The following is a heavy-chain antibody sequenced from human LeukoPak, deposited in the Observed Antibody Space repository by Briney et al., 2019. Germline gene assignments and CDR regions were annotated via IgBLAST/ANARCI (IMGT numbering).Heavy chain of an antibody. V-gene: IGHV3-21*01. CDR3: AKDGDSSQGRYYDLNY. Sequence: GGSLRLSCAASGFTFSSYSMNWVRQAPGKGLEWVSSISSSSSYIYYADSVKGRFTISRDNSKNTLYLQMNSLRAEDTAVYYCAKDGDSSQGRYYDLNYWGQGTLVTVSS. D-gene: IGHD3-3*01. CDR1: GFTFSSYS. CDR2: ISSSSSYI. J-gene: IGHJ4*02.